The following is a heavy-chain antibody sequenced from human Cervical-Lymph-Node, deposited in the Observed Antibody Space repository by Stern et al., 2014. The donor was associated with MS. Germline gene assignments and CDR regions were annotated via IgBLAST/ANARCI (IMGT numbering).Heavy chain of an antibody. V-gene: IGHV3-23*04. CDR1: GFTFNKYA. J-gene: IGHJ6*02. D-gene: IGHD3-22*01. Sequence: EVHLVESGGDLVQPGGTLRLPCAASGFTFNKYAMNWVRQAPGQGLERVSTISGSGGIIYYEDSLKGRYTISRDNSENTLYLQMHSLRAEDTAIYYCAKQYFDSSGYSYYYGMDVWGQGTTVTVSS. CDR3: AKQYFDSSGYSYYYGMDV. CDR2: ISGSGGII.